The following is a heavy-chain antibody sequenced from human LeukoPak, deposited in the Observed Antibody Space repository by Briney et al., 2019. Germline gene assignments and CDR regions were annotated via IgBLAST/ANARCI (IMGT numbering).Heavy chain of an antibody. CDR2: IYYSGNT. Sequence: PSETLSLTCTVSGVSISSSNSYWGWIRQPPGTGLEWIGSIYYSGNTYYNASLKSRVTISVDTSKNQFSLKLSSVTAADTAVYYCARGGRDAFDIWGQGTMVTVSS. CDR1: GVSISSSNSY. V-gene: IGHV4-39*07. CDR3: ARGGRDAFDI. J-gene: IGHJ3*02.